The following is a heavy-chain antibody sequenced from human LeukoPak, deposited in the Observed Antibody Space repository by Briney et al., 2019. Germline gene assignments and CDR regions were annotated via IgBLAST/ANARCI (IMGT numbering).Heavy chain of an antibody. Sequence: SETLPLTCAVYGGSFSGYDWSWIRQPPGKGLEWIGEINHSGSTNYNPSLKSRVTISVDTSKNQFSLKLSSVTAADTAVYYCARPRYCSSTSCYRTFDYWGQGTLVTVSS. V-gene: IGHV4-34*01. D-gene: IGHD2-2*01. CDR1: GGSFSGYD. J-gene: IGHJ4*02. CDR2: INHSGST. CDR3: ARPRYCSSTSCYRTFDY.